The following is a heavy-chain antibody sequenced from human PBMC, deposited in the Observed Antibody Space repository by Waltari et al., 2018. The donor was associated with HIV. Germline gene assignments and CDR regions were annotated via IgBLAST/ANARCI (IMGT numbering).Heavy chain of an antibody. Sequence: QVQLVQSGAEVKKPGSSVKVSCKASGGTFSSYAISWVRQAPGQGLEWMGGSIPSLGTANYAQKCQGSVTITADESTSTAYMELSSLRSEDTAVYYCARESPGVGAMDVWGQGTTVTVSS. CDR1: GGTFSSYA. V-gene: IGHV1-69*12. CDR3: ARESPGVGAMDV. CDR2: SIPSLGTA. J-gene: IGHJ6*02. D-gene: IGHD2-15*01.